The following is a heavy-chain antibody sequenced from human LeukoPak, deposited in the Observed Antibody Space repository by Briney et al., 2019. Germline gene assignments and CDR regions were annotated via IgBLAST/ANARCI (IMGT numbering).Heavy chain of an antibody. J-gene: IGHJ4*02. D-gene: IGHD3-10*01. V-gene: IGHV3-74*01. CDR3: ARYYGSGTYAVDY. CDR1: GFTFSSYW. CDR2: LNNDGSIT. Sequence: GGSLRLSCAASGFTFSSYWMHWVRQAPGKGLVWVSRLNNDGSITTYADSAKGRFTIPRDNAKNTLYLQMNSLRAEDTAVYYCARYYGSGTYAVDYWGQGTLVTVSS.